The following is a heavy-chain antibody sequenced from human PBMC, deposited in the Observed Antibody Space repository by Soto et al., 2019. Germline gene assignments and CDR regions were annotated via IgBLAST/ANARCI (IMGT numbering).Heavy chain of an antibody. CDR1: GFTFSTYA. Sequence: QVHLVESGGGVVRPGGSLRLSCAASGFTFSTYAMHWVRQAPGKGLEWVALISYDGTTKYYADSVKGRFTISRDNSKNTLYRQMNSWRGEDMAIYYGAKDRPDSSRWYPEYWGQGTLVTVSS. D-gene: IGHD6-13*01. V-gene: IGHV3-30-3*01. CDR2: ISYDGTTK. J-gene: IGHJ4*02. CDR3: AKDRPDSSRWYPEY.